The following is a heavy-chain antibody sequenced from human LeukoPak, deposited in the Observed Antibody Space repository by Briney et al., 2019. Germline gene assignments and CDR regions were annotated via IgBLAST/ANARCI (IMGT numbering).Heavy chain of an antibody. CDR1: GYTFTGYY. J-gene: IGHJ3*02. V-gene: IGHV1-2*02. CDR3: ARGDDNWNYSGDAFAM. D-gene: IGHD1-7*01. CDR2: INPNSGGT. Sequence: ASVTVSCKASGYTFTGYYMHWVRQAPGQGLEWMGWINPNSGGTNYAQKFQGRVTMTRDTSISTAYMELSRLRSDDTAVFYCARGDDNWNYSGDAFAMWGQGTMVTVSS.